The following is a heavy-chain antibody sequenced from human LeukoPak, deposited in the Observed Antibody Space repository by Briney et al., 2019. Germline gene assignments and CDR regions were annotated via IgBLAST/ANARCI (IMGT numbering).Heavy chain of an antibody. D-gene: IGHD2-8*01. CDR1: GFTFSSYA. CDR2: ISYDGSNK. J-gene: IGHJ6*03. Sequence: GRSLRLSCAASGFTFSSYAMHWVRQAPGKGLEWVAVISYDGSNKYYADSVKGRFTISRDNSKNTLYLQMNSLRAEDTAVYYCARGAAPSVYKSYYYYMDVWGKGTTVTVSS. V-gene: IGHV3-30-3*01. CDR3: ARGAAPSVYKSYYYYMDV.